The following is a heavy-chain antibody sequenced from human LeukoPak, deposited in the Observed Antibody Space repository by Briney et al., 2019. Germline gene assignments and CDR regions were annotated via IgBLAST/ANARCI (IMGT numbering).Heavy chain of an antibody. D-gene: IGHD6-19*01. V-gene: IGHV3-7*01. Sequence: PGGSLRLSCAASGFTFSNYWMGWDRQAPGKGLEWVANIKQDGSEKYYVDSVKGRFTISRDNAKNSLYLQMNSLRAEDTALYYCAREAGTGEYWGQGTLVTVSS. CDR2: IKQDGSEK. CDR1: GFTFSNYW. J-gene: IGHJ4*02. CDR3: AREAGTGEY.